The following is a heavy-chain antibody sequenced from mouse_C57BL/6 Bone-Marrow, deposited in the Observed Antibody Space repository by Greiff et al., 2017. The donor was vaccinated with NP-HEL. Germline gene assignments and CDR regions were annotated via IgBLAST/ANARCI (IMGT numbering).Heavy chain of an antibody. J-gene: IGHJ3*01. D-gene: IGHD2-5*01. V-gene: IGHV5-15*01. Sequence: EVQLVESGGGLVQPGGSLKLSCAASGFTFSDYGMAWVRQAPRKGPEWVAFISNLAYSIYYADTVTGRFTISRENAKNTLYLEMSSLRSEDTAMYYCASHSNYVFAYWGQGTLVTVSA. CDR2: ISNLAYSI. CDR3: ASHSNYVFAY. CDR1: GFTFSDYG.